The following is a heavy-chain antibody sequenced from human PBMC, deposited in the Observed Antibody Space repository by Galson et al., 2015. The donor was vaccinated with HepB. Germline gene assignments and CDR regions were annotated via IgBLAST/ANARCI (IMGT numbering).Heavy chain of an antibody. CDR3: ARGVRYNWNDDLVYYYYAMDV. CDR1: GGTFSSDA. CDR2: IIPIFRTA. Sequence: SVKVSCKASGGTFSSDAISWVRQAPGQGLEWMGGIIPIFRTANYAQNFKGRVTIYADQSTSTAYLDLSSLRSEDTAVYYCARGVRYNWNDDLVYYYYAMDVWGQGTTVTVSS. J-gene: IGHJ6*02. V-gene: IGHV1-69*13. D-gene: IGHD1-20*01.